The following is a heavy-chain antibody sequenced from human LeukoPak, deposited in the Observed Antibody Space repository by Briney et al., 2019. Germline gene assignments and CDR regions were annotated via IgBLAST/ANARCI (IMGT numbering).Heavy chain of an antibody. D-gene: IGHD3-22*01. CDR3: ARLQRGPGSSGYKHYFDY. CDR2: INPNSGGT. Sequence: ASVKVSCKASGYTFTGYYMHWVRQAPGQGLEWMGWINPNSGGTNYAQKFQGRVTMTRDTSISAAYMELSRLRSDYTALFYCARLQRGPGSSGYKHYFDYWGQGTLVTVSS. CDR1: GYTFTGYY. J-gene: IGHJ4*02. V-gene: IGHV1-2*02.